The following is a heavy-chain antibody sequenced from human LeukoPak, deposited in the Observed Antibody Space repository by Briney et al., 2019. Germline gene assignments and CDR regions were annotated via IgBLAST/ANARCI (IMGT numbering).Heavy chain of an antibody. CDR1: GGSISSGGYS. J-gene: IGHJ4*02. V-gene: IGHV4-30-2*01. CDR3: ASEGFWSGYYTGVMVDY. Sequence: SQTLSLTCAVSGGSISSGGYSWSWIRQPPGKGLEWIGYINHSGSTNYNPSLKSRVTISVDTSKNQFSLKLSSVTAADTAVYYCASEGFWSGYYTGVMVDYWGQGTLVTVSS. CDR2: INHSGST. D-gene: IGHD3-3*01.